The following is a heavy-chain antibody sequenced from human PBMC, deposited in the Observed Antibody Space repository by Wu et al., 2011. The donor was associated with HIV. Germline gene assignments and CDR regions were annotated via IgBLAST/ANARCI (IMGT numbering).Heavy chain of an antibody. J-gene: IGHJ5*02. V-gene: IGHV1-69*15. CDR2: VIPVFDTT. D-gene: IGHD3-22*01. CDR1: GGTFSSYA. Sequence: QVQLVQSGAEVKKPGSSVKVSCKASGGTFSSYAINWVRQAPGQGPEWMGRVIPVFDTTNYAPRFQGRVTITADESTSTAYMELSSLRSEDTAVYYCAREYDSSGYWSSEVWFDPGPREPWS. CDR3: AREYDSSGYWSSEVWFDP.